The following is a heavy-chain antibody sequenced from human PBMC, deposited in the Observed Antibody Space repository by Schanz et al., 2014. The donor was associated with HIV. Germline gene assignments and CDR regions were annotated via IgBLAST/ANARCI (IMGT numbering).Heavy chain of an antibody. V-gene: IGHV3-48*01. CDR3: ARDAASHSYGSTMDV. CDR2: ISSSSSTI. CDR1: TFSSTFAW. J-gene: IGHJ6*02. Sequence: EVQLVETGGGLIQPGGSLRLSCTASTFSSTFAWMSWVRQAPGKGLEWVSYISSSSSTIYYADSVKGRFTISRDNAKNSLYLHMSSLRAEDTAVYYCARDAASHSYGSTMDVWGQGTTVTVSS. D-gene: IGHD5-18*01.